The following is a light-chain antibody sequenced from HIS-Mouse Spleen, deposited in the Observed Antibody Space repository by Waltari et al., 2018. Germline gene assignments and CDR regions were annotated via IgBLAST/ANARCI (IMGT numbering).Light chain of an antibody. CDR3: SSYTSSSTYVV. J-gene: IGLJ2*01. CDR1: SSDVGGYNY. CDR2: DVS. Sequence: QSALTQPASVSGSPGQSITISCTGTSSDVGGYNYVSWYQPHPGKAPNLMIYDVSNRPSGVSNRFSGSKSGNTASLTISGLQAEDEADYYCSSYTSSSTYVVFGGGTKLTVL. V-gene: IGLV2-14*03.